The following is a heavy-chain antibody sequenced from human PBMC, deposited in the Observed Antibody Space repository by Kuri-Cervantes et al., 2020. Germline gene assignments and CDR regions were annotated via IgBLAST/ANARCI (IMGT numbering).Heavy chain of an antibody. V-gene: IGHV3-30-3*01. CDR3: ARDMVVVTANHIKGDAFDI. Sequence: GGSLRLSCAASGFTFSSYAMHWVRQAPGKGLEWVAVISYDGSNKYYADSVKGRFTISRDNSKNTLYLQMNSLRAEDTAVYYCARDMVVVTANHIKGDAFDIWGQGTMVTVSS. CDR1: GFTFSSYA. J-gene: IGHJ3*02. CDR2: ISYDGSNK. D-gene: IGHD2-21*02.